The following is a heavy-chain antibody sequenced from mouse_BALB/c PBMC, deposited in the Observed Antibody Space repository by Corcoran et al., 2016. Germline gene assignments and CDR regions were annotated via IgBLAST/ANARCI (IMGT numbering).Heavy chain of an antibody. CDR1: GYTFTNYG. CDR2: INTYTGEP. CDR3: ARWRNDYDSYAMDY. J-gene: IGHJ4*01. V-gene: IGHV9-3-1*01. Sequence: QIQLVQSGPELKKPGETVKISCKASGYTFTNYGMNWVKQAPGKGLKWMGGINTYTGEPTYADDFKGRFAFSLETSASTAYLQINNLKNEDTATYFCARWRNDYDSYAMDYWGQGTSVTVSS. D-gene: IGHD2-4*01.